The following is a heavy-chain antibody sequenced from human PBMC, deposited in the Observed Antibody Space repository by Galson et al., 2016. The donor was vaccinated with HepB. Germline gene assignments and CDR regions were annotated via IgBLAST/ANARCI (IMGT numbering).Heavy chain of an antibody. CDR3: ARNGVGLRPGYQFDP. J-gene: IGHJ5*02. CDR2: IHHGGTT. V-gene: IGHV4-4*02. D-gene: IGHD2-8*01. CDR1: VDSISSTYW. Sequence: SETLSLTCAVSVDSISSTYWWTWVRQPPRKGLEWIGEIHHGGTTHYNPSLKSRVTISVDKSKNQFSLMLTSVTDADTAVYYRARNGVGLRPGYQFDPWGQGTLVTVSS.